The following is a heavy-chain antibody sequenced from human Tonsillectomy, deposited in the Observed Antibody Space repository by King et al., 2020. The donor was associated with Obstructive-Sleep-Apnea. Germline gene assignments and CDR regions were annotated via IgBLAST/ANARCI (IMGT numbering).Heavy chain of an antibody. Sequence: VQLQQWGAGLLKPSETLSLTCAVYGGSFSGYYWSLIRQPPGKGLEWIGESNHSGSTNYNPSLKSRVTISVDTSKNQFSLKLSSVTAADTAVYYCAREVDYWGQGTLVTVSS. CDR2: SNHSGST. CDR1: GGSFSGYY. CDR3: AREVDY. J-gene: IGHJ4*02. V-gene: IGHV4-34*01.